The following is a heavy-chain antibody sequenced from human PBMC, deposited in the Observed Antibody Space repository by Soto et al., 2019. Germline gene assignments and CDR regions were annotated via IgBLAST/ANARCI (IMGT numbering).Heavy chain of an antibody. D-gene: IGHD6-13*01. J-gene: IGHJ5*02. Sequence: QVQLVQSGAEVKKPGSSVKVSCKASRGTFSRYAISWVRQAPGQGLEWMGGIIPLYGTTNYAQKFQGRVTITADESTRIAYLELSRLRSEDTAIYYCATEGDAGIAAAGTAWFDRWGQGSLVTVSS. CDR1: RGTFSRYA. CDR2: IIPLYGTT. V-gene: IGHV1-69*12. CDR3: ATEGDAGIAAAGTAWFDR.